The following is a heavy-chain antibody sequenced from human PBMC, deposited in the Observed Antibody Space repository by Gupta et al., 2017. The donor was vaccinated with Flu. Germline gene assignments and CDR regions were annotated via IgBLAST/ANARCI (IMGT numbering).Heavy chain of an antibody. Sequence: YYESGSRQPPGKRLGWLGGIYSNGNTDYNTSDNTRSTISNDTYRLKVALTLTSVSVADKATYFCARDSATGGPRTSWFDPWGPGLLVTVSS. CDR3: ARDSATGGPRTSWFDP. V-gene: IGHV4-61*02. CDR1: YY. J-gene: IGHJ5*02. D-gene: IGHD2-15*01. CDR2: IYSNGNT.